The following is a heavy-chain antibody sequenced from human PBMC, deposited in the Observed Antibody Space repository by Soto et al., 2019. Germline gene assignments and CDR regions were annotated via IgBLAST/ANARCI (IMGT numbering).Heavy chain of an antibody. CDR1: GDSVSGNSAA. Sequence: SQTLSLTCAISGDSVSGNSAAWNWIRQSPSRGLEWLGRTYYRSRWYNDYAVSVKSRITVTPDTSKNQFSLHLNSVTPEDTAVYYCARVPIDTYMIYWSDPWGQGTLVTVSS. CDR2: TYYRSRWYN. CDR3: ARVPIDTYMIYWSDP. D-gene: IGHD3-16*01. V-gene: IGHV6-1*01. J-gene: IGHJ5*02.